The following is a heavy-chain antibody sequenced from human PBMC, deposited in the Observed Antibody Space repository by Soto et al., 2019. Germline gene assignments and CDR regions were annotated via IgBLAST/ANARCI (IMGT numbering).Heavy chain of an antibody. CDR1: GFTFSTYA. CDR3: AKDPRIGIAVAGVFDY. J-gene: IGHJ4*02. CDR2: ISGSGGST. Sequence: EVQLLESGGGLVQPGGSLRLSCAASGFTFSTYAMSWVHQAPGKGLEWVSAISGSGGSTYYADSVKGRFTISRDNSKNTLYLQMNSLRAEDTAVYYCAKDPRIGIAVAGVFDYWGQGTLVTVSS. D-gene: IGHD6-19*01. V-gene: IGHV3-23*01.